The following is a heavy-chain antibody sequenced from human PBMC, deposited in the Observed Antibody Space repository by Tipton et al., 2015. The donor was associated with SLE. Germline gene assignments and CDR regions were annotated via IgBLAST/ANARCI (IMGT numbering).Heavy chain of an antibody. CDR1: GGSLTNHY. V-gene: IGHV4-59*11. D-gene: IGHD1-26*01. Sequence: TLSLTCTVSGGSLTNHYCYWIRQPPGKGLEWIGYIHYSGTTHDNPSLKSRVTLSVDMSKNQFSLRLTSVTAADTAVYYCARTLGAIAHTVYDAFDIWGQGTMVTVSS. CDR3: ARTLGAIAHTVYDAFDI. J-gene: IGHJ3*02. CDR2: IHYSGTT.